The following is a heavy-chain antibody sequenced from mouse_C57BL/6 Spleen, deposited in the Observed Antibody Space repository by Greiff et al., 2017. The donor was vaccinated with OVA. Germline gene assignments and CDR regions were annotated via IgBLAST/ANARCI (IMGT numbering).Heavy chain of an antibody. V-gene: IGHV1-59*01. D-gene: IGHD1-1*01. Sequence: QVQLQQPGAELVRPGTSVKLSCKASGYTFTSYWMHWVKQRPGQGLEWIGVIDPSDSYTNYNQKFKGKATLTVDTSSSTAYMQLSSLTSEDSAVYDCARAGDYYGSSLYWYFDVWGTGTTVTVSS. J-gene: IGHJ1*03. CDR3: ARAGDYYGSSLYWYFDV. CDR1: GYTFTSYW. CDR2: IDPSDSYT.